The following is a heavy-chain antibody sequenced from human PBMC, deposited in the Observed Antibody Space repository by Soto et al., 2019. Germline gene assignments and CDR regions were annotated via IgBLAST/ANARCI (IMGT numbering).Heavy chain of an antibody. J-gene: IGHJ4*02. CDR1: GGSFSGYY. CDR2: INHSGST. Sequence: SETLSLTCAVYGGSFSGYYWSWIRQPPGKGLEWIGEINHSGSTNYNPSLKSRVTISVDTSKNQFSLKLSSVTAADTAVYYCARGPRTIAAAGSSDYWGQGTLVTVSS. CDR3: ARGPRTIAAAGSSDY. D-gene: IGHD6-13*01. V-gene: IGHV4-34*01.